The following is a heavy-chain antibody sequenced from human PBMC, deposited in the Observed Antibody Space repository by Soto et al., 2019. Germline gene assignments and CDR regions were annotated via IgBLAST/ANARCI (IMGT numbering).Heavy chain of an antibody. Sequence: GGSLRLSCTASGFTFGDYAMSWFRQAPGKGLVWVGFIRSKAYGGTTEYAASVKGRFTISRDDSKSIAYLQMNSLKTEDTAVYYHTRESGMNWNPYYFDYWGQGTLVTVSS. J-gene: IGHJ4*02. V-gene: IGHV3-49*03. CDR1: GFTFGDYA. CDR2: IRSKAYGGTT. D-gene: IGHD1-1*01. CDR3: TRESGMNWNPYYFDY.